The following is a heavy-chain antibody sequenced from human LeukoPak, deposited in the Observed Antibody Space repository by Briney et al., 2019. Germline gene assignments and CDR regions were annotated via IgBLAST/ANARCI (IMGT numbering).Heavy chain of an antibody. Sequence: GASVKVSCKASGYTFTSYGISWVRQAPGQGLEWMGWISAYNGNTNYAQKLQGRVTMTTDTSTSTAYMELRSLRSDDTAVYYCARALTVAGSQYYYYGMDVWGQGTMVTVSS. D-gene: IGHD6-19*01. J-gene: IGHJ6*02. CDR3: ARALTVAGSQYYYYGMDV. V-gene: IGHV1-18*01. CDR1: GYTFTSYG. CDR2: ISAYNGNT.